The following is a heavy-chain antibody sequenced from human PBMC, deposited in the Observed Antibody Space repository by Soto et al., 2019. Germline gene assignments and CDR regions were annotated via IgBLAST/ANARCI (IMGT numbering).Heavy chain of an antibody. CDR1: GGSISSYS. CDR3: AKDDSGAADI. CDR2: VDTTGGT. Sequence: QVQLQESGPGLVEPSETLSLTCTVSGGSISSYSWNWIRQPAGKGLEWIGRVDTTGGTNYIPSLKSRVTLSGDTSQNQFSLNLRFATAADTAVYFCAKDDSGAADIWGQGTMVTVS. V-gene: IGHV4-4*07. D-gene: IGHD3-16*01. J-gene: IGHJ3*02.